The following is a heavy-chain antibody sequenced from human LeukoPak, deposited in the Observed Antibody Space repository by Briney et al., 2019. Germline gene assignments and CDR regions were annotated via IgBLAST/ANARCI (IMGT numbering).Heavy chain of an antibody. CDR3: ASGRGSGGSHTSYFDY. V-gene: IGHV3-33*01. D-gene: IGHD2-15*01. Sequence: PGGSLRLSCAASGITFRNYGMHWVRQPPGKGLEWVAIIFYDGSNKYYADSVRGRFTISRDNSKSTLYLQMNSQRVEDTAVYYCASGRGSGGSHTSYFDYWGQGTLVTVSS. J-gene: IGHJ4*02. CDR2: IFYDGSNK. CDR1: GITFRNYG.